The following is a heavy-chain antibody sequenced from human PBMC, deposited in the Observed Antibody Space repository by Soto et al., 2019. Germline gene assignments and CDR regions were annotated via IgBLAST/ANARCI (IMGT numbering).Heavy chain of an antibody. J-gene: IGHJ4*02. CDR2: ISSTTNYI. V-gene: IGHV3-21*01. Sequence: GGSLRLSCAASGFTFTRYSMNWVRQAPGKGLEWVSSISSTTNYIYYADSMKGRFTVPRDNAKNSVYLEMNSLSAEDTALYYCARESEDLTSNFDYWGQGTLVTVSS. CDR3: ARESEDLTSNFDY. CDR1: GFTFTRYS.